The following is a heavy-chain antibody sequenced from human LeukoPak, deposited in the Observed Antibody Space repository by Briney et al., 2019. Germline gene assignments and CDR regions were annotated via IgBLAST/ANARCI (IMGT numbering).Heavy chain of an antibody. D-gene: IGHD1-26*01. CDR2: IYYSGST. CDR1: GGSISSYY. CDR3: ARGAEGYYYYGMDV. J-gene: IGHJ6*02. Sequence: SETLSLTCTVSGGSISSYYWSWIRQPPGKGLEWIGYIYYSGSTNYNPSPKSRVTISVDTSKNQFSLKLSSVTAADTAVYYCARGAEGYYYYGMDVWGQGTTVTVSS. V-gene: IGHV4-59*01.